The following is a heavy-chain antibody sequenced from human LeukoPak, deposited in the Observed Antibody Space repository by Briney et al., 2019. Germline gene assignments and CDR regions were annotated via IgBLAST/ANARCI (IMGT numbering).Heavy chain of an antibody. J-gene: IGHJ6*03. Sequence: GASVKVSCKGSGYNFDRYGVDWVRQAPGQGLEWVGWISTYNGNTFYAQKFEGRVSMTTDTSTSTAYMELRSLRSDDTAVYYCARATYYDFWSGYFSKKHYYMDVWGKGTTVTVSS. CDR2: ISTYNGNT. D-gene: IGHD3-3*01. V-gene: IGHV1-18*04. CDR3: ARATYYDFWSGYFSKKHYYMDV. CDR1: GYNFDRYG.